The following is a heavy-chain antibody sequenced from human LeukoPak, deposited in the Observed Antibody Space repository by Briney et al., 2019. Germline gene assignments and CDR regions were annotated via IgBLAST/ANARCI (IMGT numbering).Heavy chain of an antibody. V-gene: IGHV3-21*01. Sequence: PGGSLRLSCAASGFTFSSYSMNWVRQAPGEGLEWVSSISSSSYIYYADSVKGRFTSSRDNAKNSLYLQMSSLRAEDTAVYYCARDGGSYGGYYFDYWGQGTLVTVSS. CDR3: ARDGGSYGGYYFDY. J-gene: IGHJ4*02. D-gene: IGHD1-26*01. CDR1: GFTFSSYS. CDR2: ISSSSYI.